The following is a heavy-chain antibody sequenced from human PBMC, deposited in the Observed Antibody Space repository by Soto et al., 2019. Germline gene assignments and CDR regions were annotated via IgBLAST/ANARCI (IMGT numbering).Heavy chain of an antibody. CDR2: ISGSGGTT. CDR1: GFTFSSYA. J-gene: IGHJ3*02. Sequence: EVQLLESGGGLVQPGGPLRLSCAASGFTFSSYAMSWVRQAPGKGLEWVSAISGSGGTTYYADSVKGRFTFSRDNSKNTLYLQMNSQRAEDTAVYYCAKTANGWFSAFDIWGQGTMVTVSS. D-gene: IGHD6-19*01. V-gene: IGHV3-23*01. CDR3: AKTANGWFSAFDI.